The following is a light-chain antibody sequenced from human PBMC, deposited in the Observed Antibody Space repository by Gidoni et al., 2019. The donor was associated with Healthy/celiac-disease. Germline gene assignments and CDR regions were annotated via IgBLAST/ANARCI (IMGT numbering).Light chain of an antibody. J-gene: IGKJ4*01. CDR3: MQALQTPRT. CDR1: QSRLHSNGYNY. CDR2: LGS. V-gene: IGKV2-28*01. Sequence: DIVMTQSPLSLPVTPGEPASISCRSSQSRLHSNGYNYLDWYLQKPGQSPQLLIYLGSNRASGVPDRFSGSGSGTDFTLKISRVEAEDVGVYYCMQALQTPRTCGGGTKVEIK.